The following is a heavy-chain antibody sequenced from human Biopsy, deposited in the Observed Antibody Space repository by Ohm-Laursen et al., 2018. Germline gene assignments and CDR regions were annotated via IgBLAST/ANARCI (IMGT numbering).Heavy chain of an antibody. CDR2: VYYSGST. D-gene: IGHD3-22*01. CDR3: ERREVVITHDAFDT. Sequence: SETLSLTCTVSGGSISSYYWTWIRQPPGKGLEWIGDVYYSGSTNRNPSLKSRVTILVDTSKNQFSLKLNSVTAADTAVYYCERREVVITHDAFDTWGQGTMVTVSS. J-gene: IGHJ3*02. CDR1: GGSISSYY. V-gene: IGHV4-59*08.